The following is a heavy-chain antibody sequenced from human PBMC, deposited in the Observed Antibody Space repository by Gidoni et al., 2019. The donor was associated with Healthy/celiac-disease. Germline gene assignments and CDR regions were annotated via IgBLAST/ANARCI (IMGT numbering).Heavy chain of an antibody. CDR2: IIPIFGTA. CDR1: GGTFSSYA. D-gene: IGHD1-26*01. CDR3: ARDGVSYSGSLARHAFDI. J-gene: IGHJ3*02. V-gene: IGHV1-69*01. Sequence: QVQLVQSGAEVKKPGSSVKVSCKASGGTFSSYAISWVRQAPGQGLEWMGGIIPIFGTANYAQKFQGRVTITADESTSTAYMELSSLRSEDTAVYYCARDGVSYSGSLARHAFDIWGQGTMVTVSS.